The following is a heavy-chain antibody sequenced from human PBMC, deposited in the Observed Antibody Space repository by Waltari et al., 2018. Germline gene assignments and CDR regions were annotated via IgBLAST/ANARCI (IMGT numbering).Heavy chain of an antibody. CDR1: GLTLSSYA. Sequence: EVQLVESGGGLVQPGGSLRLSCAASGLTLSSYAMSWVRQAPGKGLEWVSAISGSGGSTYYADSVKGRFTISRDNSKNTLYLQMNSLRAEDTAVYYCAKDFTASGSYYSNWFDPWGQGTLVTVSS. CDR2: ISGSGGST. J-gene: IGHJ5*02. CDR3: AKDFTASGSYYSNWFDP. V-gene: IGHV3-23*04. D-gene: IGHD3-10*01.